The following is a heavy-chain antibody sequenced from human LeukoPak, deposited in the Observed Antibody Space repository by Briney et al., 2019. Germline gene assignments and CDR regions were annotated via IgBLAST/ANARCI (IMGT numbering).Heavy chain of an antibody. CDR2: IKPNSGGT. CDR3: ARDRYYDSSGYYLDAFDI. CDR1: GYTFTGYY. J-gene: IGHJ3*02. Sequence: ASVKVSCKASGYTFTGYYMHWVRQAPGQGLEWMGWIKPNSGGTNYQGRVTMTRDTSISTAYTELSRLRSDDTAVYYCARDRYYDSSGYYLDAFDIWGQGTMVTVSS. V-gene: IGHV1-2*02. D-gene: IGHD3-22*01.